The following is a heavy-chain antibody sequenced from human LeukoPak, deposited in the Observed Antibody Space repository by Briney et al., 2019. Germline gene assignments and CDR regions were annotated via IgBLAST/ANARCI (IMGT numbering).Heavy chain of an antibody. CDR2: INHSGST. Sequence: PSETLSLTCAVYGGSFSGYYWSWIRQPPGKGLEWIGEINHSGSTNYNPSLKSRVTISVDTSKNQFSLKLSSVTAADTAVYYCARRGLAAAGKWGYYYYMDVWGKGTTVTISS. CDR3: ARRGLAAAGKWGYYYYMDV. J-gene: IGHJ6*03. CDR1: GGSFSGYY. D-gene: IGHD6-13*01. V-gene: IGHV4-34*01.